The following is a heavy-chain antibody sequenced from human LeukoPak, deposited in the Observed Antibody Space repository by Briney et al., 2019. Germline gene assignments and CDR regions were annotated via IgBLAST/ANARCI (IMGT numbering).Heavy chain of an antibody. J-gene: IGHJ4*02. CDR1: GFMFTSYS. Sequence: SGGSLRLSCAASGFMFTSYSMNWVRQAPGKGLEWVAYISSPSTNIYYVDSVKGRFTISRDNAKNSLYLQMNSLRDEDTAVYYCARDIATAGHFAFDYWGQGALVTVSS. D-gene: IGHD6-13*01. CDR2: ISSPSTNI. CDR3: ARDIATAGHFAFDY. V-gene: IGHV3-48*02.